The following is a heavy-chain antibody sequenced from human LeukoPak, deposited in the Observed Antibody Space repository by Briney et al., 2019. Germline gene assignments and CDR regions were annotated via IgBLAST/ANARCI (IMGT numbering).Heavy chain of an antibody. CDR3: AKGRELWFGELFLDY. D-gene: IGHD3-10*01. J-gene: IGHJ4*02. CDR2: ISYDGSNK. CDR1: GFTFSSYG. Sequence: GGSLRLSCAASGFTFSSYGMHWVRQAPGKGLEWVAVISYDGSNKYYADSVKGRFTISRDNSKNTLYLQMNSLRAEDTAVYYCAKGRELWFGELFLDYWGQGTLVTVSS. V-gene: IGHV3-30*18.